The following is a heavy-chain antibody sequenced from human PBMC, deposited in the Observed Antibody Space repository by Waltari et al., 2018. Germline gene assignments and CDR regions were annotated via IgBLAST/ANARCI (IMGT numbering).Heavy chain of an antibody. J-gene: IGHJ3*01. CDR1: GGSISSGAYY. D-gene: IGHD1-7*01. CDR2: IYYSGGT. V-gene: IGHV4-31*03. Sequence: QVQLQESGPGLVKPSETLSLTCTVSGGSISSGAYYWSWIRQHPGKGLGWIGYIYYSGGTYYNPSLKGRVTISIDTSNNQCSLSLSSVTAADTAVYYCARDQTGTVDAFDVWGQGKMVTVSS. CDR3: ARDQTGTVDAFDV.